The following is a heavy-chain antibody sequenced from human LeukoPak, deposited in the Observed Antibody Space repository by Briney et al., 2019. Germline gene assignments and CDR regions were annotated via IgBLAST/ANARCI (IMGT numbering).Heavy chain of an antibody. J-gene: IGHJ4*02. CDR3: ASISAAGSIDY. CDR2: INHSGST. Sequence: PETLSLTCAVYGGSFSGFYWSWIRQPPGKGLEWIGEINHSGSTNYNPSLKSRVTISVDTSKNQFSLKLSSVTAADTAVYYCASISAAGSIDYWGQGTLVTVSS. D-gene: IGHD6-13*01. CDR1: GGSFSGFY. V-gene: IGHV4-34*01.